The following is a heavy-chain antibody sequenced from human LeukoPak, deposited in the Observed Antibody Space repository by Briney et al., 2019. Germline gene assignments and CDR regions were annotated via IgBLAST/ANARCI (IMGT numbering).Heavy chain of an antibody. CDR1: GFTFSSYS. CDR3: ARGLLAGSFDP. D-gene: IGHD2-15*01. J-gene: IGHJ5*02. CDR2: ISSSSGYI. Sequence: PGGSLRLSCAASGFTFSSYSMNWVRQAPGKGLEWVSSISSSSGYIYYADSVKGRFTISRDNAKNSLYLQMNSLRAEDTAVYYCARGLLAGSFDPWGQGTLVTVSS. V-gene: IGHV3-21*01.